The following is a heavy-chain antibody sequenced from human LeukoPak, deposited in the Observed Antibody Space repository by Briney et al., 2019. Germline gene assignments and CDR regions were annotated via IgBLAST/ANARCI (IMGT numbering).Heavy chain of an antibody. CDR3: ASGTIVGARGADN. D-gene: IGHD1-26*01. CDR2: ISGSSYHI. Sequence: GGSLRLSCAASGFTFSTCSMKWVRQAPGKALEWVSSISGSSYHIYYADSVKGRFTISRDDANNLLYLQMNSLRAEDTAVYYCASGTIVGARGADNWGQGTLVTVSS. CDR1: GFTFSTCS. J-gene: IGHJ4*02. V-gene: IGHV3-21*01.